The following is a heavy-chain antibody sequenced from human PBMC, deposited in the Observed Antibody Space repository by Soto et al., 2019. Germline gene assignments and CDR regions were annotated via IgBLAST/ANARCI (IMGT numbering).Heavy chain of an antibody. D-gene: IGHD2-2*02. CDR1: GASIGSNPYS. V-gene: IGHV4-30-2*01. CDR3: ARGCSSTSCYTGFDP. J-gene: IGHJ5*02. Sequence: SETLSLTCTVSGASIGSNPYSWTWIRQPPGKGLEWIGYIYHTGRTDYNPSLESRVTISLDRSKNQFSLKLTSVTAADTAVYYCARGCSSTSCYTGFDPWGLGTLVTVSS. CDR2: IYHTGRT.